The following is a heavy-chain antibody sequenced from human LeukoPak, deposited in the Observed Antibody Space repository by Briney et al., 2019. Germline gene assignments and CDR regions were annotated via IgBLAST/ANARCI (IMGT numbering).Heavy chain of an antibody. CDR2: IYYSGNT. D-gene: IGHD6-19*01. V-gene: IGHV4-59*12. Sequence: SETLSLTCTVSGGSISSYYWSWIRQPPGKGLEWIGYIYYSGNTYYNPSLKSRVTISVDTSKNQFSLRLSSVTAADTAVYYCARDQGNVDSSGWYFVGNAFDIWGQGTMVTVSS. CDR1: GGSISSYY. J-gene: IGHJ3*02. CDR3: ARDQGNVDSSGWYFVGNAFDI.